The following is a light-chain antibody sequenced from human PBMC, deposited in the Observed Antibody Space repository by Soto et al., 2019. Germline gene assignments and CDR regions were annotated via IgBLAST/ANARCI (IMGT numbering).Light chain of an antibody. J-gene: IGLJ2*01. CDR3: QSYDTSLSGSV. CDR1: SSNIGAGYD. V-gene: IGLV1-40*01. CDR2: ANT. Sequence: QSVLTQPPSVSGAPGQRVTISCTGSSSNIGAGYDVHWYKQVPGTAPRLLIFANTNRPSGVPDRVSGSKSGTSASLAISGLQAEDEADYYCQSYDTSLSGSVFGGGTQLTVL.